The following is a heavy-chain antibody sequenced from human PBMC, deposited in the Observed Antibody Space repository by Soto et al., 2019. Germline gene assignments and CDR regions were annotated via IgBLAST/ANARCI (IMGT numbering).Heavy chain of an antibody. V-gene: IGHV4-39*01. J-gene: IGHJ4*02. CDR1: GGSISSGGYY. CDR2: IYYSGST. Sequence: SETLSLTCTVSGGSISSGGYYWSWIRQHPGKGLEWIGYIYYSGSTYYNPPLKSRVTISVDTSKNQFSLKLSSVTAADTAVYYCARLVGYCSSTSCYVSYYFDYWGQGTLVTVSS. CDR3: ARLVGYCSSTSCYVSYYFDY. D-gene: IGHD2-2*01.